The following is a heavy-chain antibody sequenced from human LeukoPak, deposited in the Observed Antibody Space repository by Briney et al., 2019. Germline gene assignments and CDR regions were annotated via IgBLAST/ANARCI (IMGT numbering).Heavy chain of an antibody. CDR3: ARGRQDYDFWSGPNWFDP. J-gene: IGHJ5*02. CDR2: ISSSSSTI. D-gene: IGHD3-3*01. Sequence: GGSLRLSCAASGFTFSSYSMNWVRQAPGKGLEWVSYISSSSSTIYYADSVKGRFTISRDNAKNSLYLQMNSLRAEDTAVYYCARGRQDYDFWSGPNWFDPWGQGTLVTVSS. CDR1: GFTFSSYS. V-gene: IGHV3-48*01.